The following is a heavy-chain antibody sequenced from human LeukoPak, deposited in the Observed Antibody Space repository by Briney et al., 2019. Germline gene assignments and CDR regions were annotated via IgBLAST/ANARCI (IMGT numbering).Heavy chain of an antibody. D-gene: IGHD5-18*01. Sequence: ASVKVSCKASGYTFTSYGISWVRQAPGQALEWMGWISAYNGNTNYAQKLQGRVTMTTDTSTSTAYMELRSLRSDDTAVYYCARPASGYSPALGFDYWGQGTLVTVSS. V-gene: IGHV1-18*04. CDR2: ISAYNGNT. J-gene: IGHJ4*02. CDR1: GYTFTSYG. CDR3: ARPASGYSPALGFDY.